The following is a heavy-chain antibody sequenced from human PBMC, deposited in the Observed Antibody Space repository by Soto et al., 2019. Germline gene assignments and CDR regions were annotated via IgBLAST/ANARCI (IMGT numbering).Heavy chain of an antibody. CDR3: ARAGDGYKTLDY. V-gene: IGHV3-13*04. J-gene: IGHJ4*02. Sequence: EVQLVESGGGLVQPGGSLRLSCAASGFTFSSYDMHWVRQATGKGLEWVSAIGTAGDTYYPGSVKGRFTISRENAKNSLFLQMNSLRAGDTAVYYCARAGDGYKTLDYWGQGTLVTVS. CDR2: IGTAGDT. CDR1: GFTFSSYD. D-gene: IGHD5-12*01.